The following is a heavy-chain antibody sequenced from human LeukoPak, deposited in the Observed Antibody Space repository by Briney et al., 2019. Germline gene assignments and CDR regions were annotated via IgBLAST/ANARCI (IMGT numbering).Heavy chain of an antibody. J-gene: IGHJ4*02. Sequence: PAGTLRLSCAASGFTFSSYGMHWVRQAPGKGLEWVAFIRYDGSNKYYADSVKGRFTISRDNSKNTLYLQMNSLRAEDTAVYYCAKDEVEDNWNYKGAPDYWGEGALVTVPS. CDR1: GFTFSSYG. D-gene: IGHD1-7*01. CDR3: AKDEVEDNWNYKGAPDY. V-gene: IGHV3-30*02. CDR2: IRYDGSNK.